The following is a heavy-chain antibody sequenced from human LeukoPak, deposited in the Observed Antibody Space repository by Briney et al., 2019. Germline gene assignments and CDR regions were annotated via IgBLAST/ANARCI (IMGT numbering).Heavy chain of an antibody. CDR2: INPNSGGT. V-gene: IGHV1-2*06. CDR3: ARGAQERRGMDV. Sequence: ASVKVSCTASGYTFTGYYMHWVRQAPGQGLEWMGRINPNSGGTNHAQKFQGRVTMTRDTTIGTAYMEMSRLTSDDTAVYYCARGAQERRGMDVWGQGTTVTVSS. CDR1: GYTFTGYY. J-gene: IGHJ6*02.